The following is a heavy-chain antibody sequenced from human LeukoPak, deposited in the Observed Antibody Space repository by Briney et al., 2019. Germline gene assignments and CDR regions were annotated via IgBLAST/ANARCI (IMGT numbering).Heavy chain of an antibody. D-gene: IGHD1-26*01. Sequence: PGGPLRLSCAASGFTFSSYSMNWVRQAPGKGLEWVSSIGSSSSYIYYADSVKGRFTISRDNAKNSLYLQMNSLRAEDTAVYYCARESGDAFDIWGQGTMVTVSS. CDR3: ARESGDAFDI. J-gene: IGHJ3*02. CDR2: IGSSSSYI. V-gene: IGHV3-21*01. CDR1: GFTFSSYS.